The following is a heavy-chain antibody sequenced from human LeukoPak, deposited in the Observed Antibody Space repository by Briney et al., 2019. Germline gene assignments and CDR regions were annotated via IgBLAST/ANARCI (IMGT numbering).Heavy chain of an antibody. Sequence: TSETLSLTCIVSGGSISPYYWSWIRQPPGKGLEYIGYVYYSGGTNCNPSLKSRVTILVDTSENQFSLKLSSVTAADTAVYYCARHGRQPYHFDYWGQGTLVTVSS. V-gene: IGHV4-59*08. D-gene: IGHD1-1*01. CDR3: ARHGRQPYHFDY. CDR2: VYYSGGT. CDR1: GGSISPYY. J-gene: IGHJ4*02.